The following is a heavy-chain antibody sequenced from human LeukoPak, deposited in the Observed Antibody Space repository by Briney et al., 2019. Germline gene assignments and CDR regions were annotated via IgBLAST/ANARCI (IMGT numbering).Heavy chain of an antibody. CDR1: GFTFNNYW. J-gene: IGHJ3*02. CDR3: AKVEEISSHYTGGSFDM. V-gene: IGHV3-74*01. Sequence: GGSLRLSCAASGFTFNNYWMHWVRQAPGKGLVWVSRINSDGSTTNYVDSVKGRFTMSRDNAKNTLYLQMNSLRAEDTAVYYCAKVEEISSHYTGGSFDMWGQGTMVTVSS. D-gene: IGHD6-13*01. CDR2: INSDGSTT.